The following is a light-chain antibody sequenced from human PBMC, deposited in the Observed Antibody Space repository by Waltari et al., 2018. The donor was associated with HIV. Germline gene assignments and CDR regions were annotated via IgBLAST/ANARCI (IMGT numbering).Light chain of an antibody. Sequence: DIVMTQSPDSLTVFLGERATINCKSSQSVLYSSNNKNYLAWYQQKAGQPPKFLIYWASTRESGVPDRFSASGSGTEFSLTISSLQAEDVAVYYCQQYYSTPYTFGQGTKLEIK. CDR1: QSVLYSSNNKNY. V-gene: IGKV4-1*01. CDR3: QQYYSTPYT. J-gene: IGKJ2*01. CDR2: WAS.